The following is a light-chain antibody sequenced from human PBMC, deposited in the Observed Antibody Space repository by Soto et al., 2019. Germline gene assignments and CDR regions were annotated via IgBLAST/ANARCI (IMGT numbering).Light chain of an antibody. V-gene: IGLV2-23*01. CDR3: CSYAGSSTLA. CDR2: EGS. J-gene: IGLJ2*01. Sequence: QSALTQPASVSGSPGQSITISCTGTTSDVGSYNLVSWYQRHQGKAPKLMIYEGSKRPSGVSNRFSGSKSGNTASLTISGLQAEDEADYYCCSYAGSSTLAFGGGTKLTVL. CDR1: TSDVGSYNL.